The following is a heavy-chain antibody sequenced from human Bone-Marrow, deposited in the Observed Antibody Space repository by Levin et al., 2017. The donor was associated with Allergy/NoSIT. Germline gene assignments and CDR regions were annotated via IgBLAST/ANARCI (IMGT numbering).Heavy chain of an antibody. J-gene: IGHJ6*03. Sequence: PSETLSLTCTVSGGSVSSGSYYWSWIRQPPGKGLEWIGYIYYSGSTNYNPSLKSRVTISVDTSKNQFSLKLSSVTAADTAVYYCAREIRPVLRYFVGEDYYMDVWGKGTTVTVSS. V-gene: IGHV4-61*01. CDR1: GGSVSSGSYY. D-gene: IGHD3-9*01. CDR2: IYYSGST. CDR3: AREIRPVLRYFVGEDYYMDV.